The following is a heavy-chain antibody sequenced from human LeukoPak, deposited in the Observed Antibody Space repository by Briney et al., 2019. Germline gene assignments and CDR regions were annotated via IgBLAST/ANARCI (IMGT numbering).Heavy chain of an antibody. V-gene: IGHV3-9*01. J-gene: IGHJ4*02. CDR2: ISWKSGSI. CDR3: ARERSSGYFDY. Sequence: GGSLRLSCAASGFTFDDYAMHWVRQAPGKGLEWVSGISWKSGSIGYADSVKGRFTISRDNAKNSLYLQTNSLRAEDTAVYYCARERSSGYFDYWGQGTLVTVSS. CDR1: GFTFDDYA. D-gene: IGHD3-22*01.